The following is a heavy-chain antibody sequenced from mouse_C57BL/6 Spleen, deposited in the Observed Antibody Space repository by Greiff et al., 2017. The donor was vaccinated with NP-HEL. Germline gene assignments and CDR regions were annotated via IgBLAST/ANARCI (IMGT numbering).Heavy chain of an antibody. Sequence: DVKLQESGGGLVKPGGSLKLSCAASGFTFSSYTMSWVRQTPEKRLEWVATISGGGGNTYYPDSVKGRFTISRDNAKNTLYLQMSSLRSEDTALYYCARRSTMVTYWYFDVWGTGTTVTVSS. D-gene: IGHD2-1*01. CDR2: ISGGGGNT. J-gene: IGHJ1*03. CDR3: ARRSTMVTYWYFDV. CDR1: GFTFSSYT. V-gene: IGHV5-9*01.